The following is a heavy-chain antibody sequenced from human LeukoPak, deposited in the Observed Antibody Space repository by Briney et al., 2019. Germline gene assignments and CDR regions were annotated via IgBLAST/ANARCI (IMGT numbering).Heavy chain of an antibody. V-gene: IGHV4-39*01. D-gene: IGHD3-10*01. CDR3: ARQAYGSGSYYPDY. J-gene: IGHJ4*02. CDR1: GGSLTSTYYY. CDR2: IYYSGST. Sequence: SETLSLTCTVSGGSLTSTYYYWGWIRQPPGKGLEWIGTIYYSGSTYYNQPLKSRVTISVDTSKNQFSLKLNSVTAADTAVYYCARQAYGSGSYYPDYWGQGTLVTVSS.